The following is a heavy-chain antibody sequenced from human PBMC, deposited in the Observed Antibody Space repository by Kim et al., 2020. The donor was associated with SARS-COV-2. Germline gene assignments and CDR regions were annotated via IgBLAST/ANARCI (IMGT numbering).Heavy chain of an antibody. V-gene: IGHV3-30*18. CDR3: AKRHYDFWSGNHYYYYG. CDR1: GFTFSSYG. CDR2: ISYDGSNK. Sequence: GGSLRLSCAASGFTFSSYGMHWVRQAPGKGLEWVAVISYDGSNKYYADSVKGRFTISRDNSKNTLYLQMNSLRAEDTAVYYCAKRHYDFWSGNHYYYYG. J-gene: IGHJ6*01. D-gene: IGHD3-3*01.